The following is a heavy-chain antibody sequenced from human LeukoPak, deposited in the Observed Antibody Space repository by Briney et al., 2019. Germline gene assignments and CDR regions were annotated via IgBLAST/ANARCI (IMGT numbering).Heavy chain of an antibody. CDR2: INSDGSAT. CDR3: ARGTAGYHSSYFYY. V-gene: IGHV3-74*01. Sequence: PGGSLRLSCAASGFTFGSPWMHWVRQAPGKGLVWVSRINSDGSATAYADSVKGRFTISRDNAENTLYLQMNSLRAEDTAVYYCARGTAGYHSSYFYYLGQGTLVTVSS. CDR1: GFTFGSPW. D-gene: IGHD3-16*02. J-gene: IGHJ4*02.